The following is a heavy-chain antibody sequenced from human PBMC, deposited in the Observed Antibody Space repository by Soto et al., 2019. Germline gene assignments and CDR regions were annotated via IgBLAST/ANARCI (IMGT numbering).Heavy chain of an antibody. CDR3: AAGGGLPRYY. Sequence: QLQLQESGSVLVKPSQTLSLTCAVSGGSISSGGYSWSWIRQPPGKGLEWIGYIYHSGSTYYNPSLKSRVTISVDRSKNQFSLKLSSVPAADTAVYYCAAGGGLPRYYWGQGTLVTVSS. J-gene: IGHJ4*02. CDR1: GGSISSGGYS. CDR2: IYHSGST. V-gene: IGHV4-30-2*01. D-gene: IGHD5-12*01.